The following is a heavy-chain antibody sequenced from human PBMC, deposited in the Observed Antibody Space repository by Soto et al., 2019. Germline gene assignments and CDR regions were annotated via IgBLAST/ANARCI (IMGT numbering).Heavy chain of an antibody. D-gene: IGHD2-8*01. Sequence: ASVKVSCKASGFSLTGYYFHWIRAAPGQGLEWLGWINPNTGGTTYAQKFQGRVTLTWDTSINTAYMELSSLRPDDTAMYYCARVRCFNGLCHTADYGMDVWGQGTTVTVSS. J-gene: IGHJ6*02. CDR3: ARVRCFNGLCHTADYGMDV. V-gene: IGHV1-2*02. CDR2: INPNTGGT. CDR1: GFSLTGYY.